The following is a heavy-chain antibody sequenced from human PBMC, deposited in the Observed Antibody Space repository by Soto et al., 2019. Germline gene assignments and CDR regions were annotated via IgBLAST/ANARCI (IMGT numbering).Heavy chain of an antibody. CDR3: ASALELERRGVVGRDPFDY. J-gene: IGHJ4*02. CDR2: ISSSITYI. Sequence: EVQLVESGGGLVKPGGSLRLSCAASGFTFSSYSMNWVRQAPGKGLEWVSFISSSITYIYYADSVKGRFTISRDNAKNSLYLQMNSLRAEDTAVYYCASALELERRGVVGRDPFDYWGQGTLVTVSS. CDR1: GFTFSSYS. V-gene: IGHV3-21*01. D-gene: IGHD1-1*01.